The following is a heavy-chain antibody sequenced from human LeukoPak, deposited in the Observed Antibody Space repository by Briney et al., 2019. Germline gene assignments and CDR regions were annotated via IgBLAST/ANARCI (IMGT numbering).Heavy chain of an antibody. CDR2: ISGSDGTT. Sequence: PGGSLRLSCAASGVTFSSYAMNWIRQAPGKGLEWVSAISGSDGTTYYADSVKGRFTISRDNSKNTLYLQMNSLRAEDTAVYYCAKPDCSYTDCYRPTYWGQGTLVTVSS. J-gene: IGHJ4*02. CDR3: AKPDCSYTDCYRPTY. D-gene: IGHD2-2*02. V-gene: IGHV3-23*01. CDR1: GVTFSSYA.